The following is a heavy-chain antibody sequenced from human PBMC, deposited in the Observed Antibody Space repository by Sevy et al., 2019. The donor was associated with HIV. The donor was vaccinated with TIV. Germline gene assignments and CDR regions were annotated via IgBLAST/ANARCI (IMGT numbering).Heavy chain of an antibody. V-gene: IGHV4-59*01. CDR1: GGSISSYY. D-gene: IGHD2-2*01. J-gene: IGHJ4*02. Sequence: SETLSLTCTVSGGSISSYYWSWIRQPPGKGLEWIGYIYYSGSTNYNPSLKSRVTISVDTSKNQFPLKLSSVTAADTAVYYCAGGGGYCSSTSCYGSLDYWGQGTLVTVSS. CDR3: AGGGGYCSSTSCYGSLDY. CDR2: IYYSGST.